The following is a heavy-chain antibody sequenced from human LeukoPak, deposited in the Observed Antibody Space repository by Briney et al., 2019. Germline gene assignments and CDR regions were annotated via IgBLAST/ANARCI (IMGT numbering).Heavy chain of an antibody. D-gene: IGHD3-3*02. CDR2: INQDGSEK. V-gene: IGHV3-7*03. Sequence: PGGSLRLSCAASGFPFSTYWLNWVGKAPGKGLEWVANINQDGSEKYYVDSVKGRFTISRDNAKNSLYLHMNSLRAENTAVYYCARSSTLDVWGQGTTVTVSS. CDR3: ARSSTLDV. CDR1: GFPFSTYW. J-gene: IGHJ6*02.